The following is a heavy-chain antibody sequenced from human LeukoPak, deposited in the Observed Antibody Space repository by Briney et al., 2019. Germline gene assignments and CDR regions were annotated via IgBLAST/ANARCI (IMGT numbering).Heavy chain of an antibody. Sequence: SETLSLTCTVSGGSISSYYWSWIRQPPGKGLEWIGYIYYSGSTNYNPSLKSRVTISVDTSKNQFSLKLSPVTAADTAVYYCARGTYYYGSGSPALDYWGQGTLVTVSS. CDR3: ARGTYYYGSGSPALDY. CDR2: IYYSGST. CDR1: GGSISSYY. D-gene: IGHD3-10*01. J-gene: IGHJ4*02. V-gene: IGHV4-59*01.